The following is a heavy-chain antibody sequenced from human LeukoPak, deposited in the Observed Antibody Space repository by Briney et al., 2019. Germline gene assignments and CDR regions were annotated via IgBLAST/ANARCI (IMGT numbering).Heavy chain of an antibody. CDR3: AREGGDGYNIDALGI. CDR1: GFTVSSNY. CDR2: IYSGGST. V-gene: IGHV3-66*02. D-gene: IGHD5-24*01. Sequence: PGGSLRLSCAASGFTVSSNYMSWVRQAPGKGLEWVSVIYSGGSTYYADSVKGRFTISRDNSKNTLYLQMNSLRAEDTAVYYCAREGGDGYNIDALGIWGQGTMVTVSS. J-gene: IGHJ3*02.